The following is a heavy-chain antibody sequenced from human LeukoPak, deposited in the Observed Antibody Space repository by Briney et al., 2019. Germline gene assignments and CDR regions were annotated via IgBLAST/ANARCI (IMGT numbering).Heavy chain of an antibody. D-gene: IGHD3-9*01. CDR2: ISSSSSSI. V-gene: IGHV3-48*01. J-gene: IGHJ4*02. CDR1: GFTFSSYS. Sequence: GGSLRLSCAASGFTFSSYSMSWVRQAPGKGLEWVSYISSSSSSIYYADSVKGRFTISRDNAKNSLYLQMNSLRAEDTAVYYCARSLPKYYDILTGYSDYWGQGTLVTVSS. CDR3: ARSLPKYYDILTGYSDY.